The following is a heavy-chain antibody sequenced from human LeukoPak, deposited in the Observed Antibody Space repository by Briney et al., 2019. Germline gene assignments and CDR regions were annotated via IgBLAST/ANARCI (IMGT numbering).Heavy chain of an antibody. CDR3: TTDPVHYDSSETDY. CDR2: IKSKMDGGTT. CDR1: GFTLSNAW. D-gene: IGHD3-22*01. Sequence: GGSLRLSCEASGFTLSNAWMSWVRQAPGKGMEWVGRIKSKMDGGTTDNAAPVKGRFTISRDDSKNTLYLQMNSLKIEDTAVYYCTTDPVHYDSSETDYWGQGTLVTVSS. J-gene: IGHJ4*02. V-gene: IGHV3-15*01.